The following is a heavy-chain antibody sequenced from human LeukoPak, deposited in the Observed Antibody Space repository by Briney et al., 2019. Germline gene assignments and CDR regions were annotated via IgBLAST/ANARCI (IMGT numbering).Heavy chain of an antibody. CDR2: IDYDSSHI. V-gene: IGHV3-21*01. J-gene: IGHJ4*02. D-gene: IGHD3-9*01. Sequence: GGSLRLSCAASGFTFRIYAMSWVRQVPGKGLEWVSSIDYDSSHIYYAASVRGRFTISRDNARNSVYLQMNSLRVEDTAVYYCARDPLRYLRVGHYDYWGQGTLVAVSS. CDR3: ARDPLRYLRVGHYDY. CDR1: GFTFRIYA.